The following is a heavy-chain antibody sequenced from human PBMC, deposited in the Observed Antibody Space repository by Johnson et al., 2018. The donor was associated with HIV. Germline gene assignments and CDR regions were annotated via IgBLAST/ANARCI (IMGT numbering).Heavy chain of an antibody. CDR2: INWNGGSN. V-gene: IGHV3-20*03. Sequence: VQLVESGGGLVRPGGSLRLSSSASAFTFGDYGMSWVRLVPAKGLEWVSGINWNGGSNGYAASVKGRFTFSRDNAKNSLYLQMNRLTVEDTALYYCARADRDSGTYHDAFDSWGQGTMVTVSS. J-gene: IGHJ3*02. D-gene: IGHD1-26*01. CDR1: AFTFGDYG. CDR3: ARADRDSGTYHDAFDS.